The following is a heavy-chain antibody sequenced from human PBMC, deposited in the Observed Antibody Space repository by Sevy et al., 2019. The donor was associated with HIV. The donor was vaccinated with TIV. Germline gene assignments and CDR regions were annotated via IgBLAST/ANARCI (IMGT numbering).Heavy chain of an antibody. CDR3: ARDPRTTVTIRGYFDY. Sequence: GGSLRLSCAASGFTLGSNAMHWVRQAPGKGLVWVALISHDGRNKYYADSVRGRFTISRDNSKSTLFLQMNSLRADDTAVYYCARDPRTTVTIRGYFDYWGQGTLVTVSS. J-gene: IGHJ4*02. V-gene: IGHV3-30*04. CDR2: ISHDGRNK. CDR1: GFTLGSNA. D-gene: IGHD4-17*01.